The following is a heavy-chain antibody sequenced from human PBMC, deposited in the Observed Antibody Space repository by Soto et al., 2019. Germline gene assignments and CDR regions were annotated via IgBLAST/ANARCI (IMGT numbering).Heavy chain of an antibody. Sequence: EVQLVESGGGLVQPGGSLKLSCAASGFTFSGSAMHWVRQASGKGLEWVGRIRSKANSYATAYAASVKGRFTISRDDSKNTAYLQMNSLKTEDTAVYYCTRQRGAPVYGSGSFLRHYYGMDVWGQGTTVTVSS. J-gene: IGHJ6*02. CDR3: TRQRGAPVYGSGSFLRHYYGMDV. CDR1: GFTFSGSA. CDR2: IRSKANSYAT. V-gene: IGHV3-73*02. D-gene: IGHD3-10*01.